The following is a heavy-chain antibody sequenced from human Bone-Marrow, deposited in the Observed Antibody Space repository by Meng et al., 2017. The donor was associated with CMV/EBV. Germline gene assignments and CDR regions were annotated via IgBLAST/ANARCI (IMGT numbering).Heavy chain of an antibody. D-gene: IGHD4-11*01. J-gene: IGHJ6*01. CDR2: MNPNSGNT. CDR1: GYTFTSYD. V-gene: IGHV1-8*01. CDR3: ARTSTNYYYYGMDV. Sequence: ASVKVSCKASGYTFTSYDNNWVRQATGQGLEWMGWMNPNSGNTGYAQKFQGRVTMTRNTSISTAYMELSSLRSEDTAVYYCARTSTNYYYYGMDVWGQGTTVTVSS.